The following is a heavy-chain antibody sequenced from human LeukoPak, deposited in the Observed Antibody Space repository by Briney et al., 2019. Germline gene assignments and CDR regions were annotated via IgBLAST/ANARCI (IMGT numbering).Heavy chain of an antibody. CDR2: IKQDGSKK. Sequence: GRSLRLSCAASGFTFSSYWMTWVRQAPGKGLEWVANIKQDGSKKNYVDSVKGRFTISRDNAKNSLYLQMNSLRAEDTAVYYCARDWSSEFDYWGQGTQVTVSS. CDR3: ARDWSSEFDY. D-gene: IGHD1-26*01. J-gene: IGHJ4*02. CDR1: GFTFSSYW. V-gene: IGHV3-7*01.